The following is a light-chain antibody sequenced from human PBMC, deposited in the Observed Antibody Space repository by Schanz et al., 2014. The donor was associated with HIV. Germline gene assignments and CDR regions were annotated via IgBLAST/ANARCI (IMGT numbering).Light chain of an antibody. J-gene: IGKJ1*01. Sequence: ELVLTQSPGILSLSPGERATLSCRASQTISSAYLAWYQQRPGQAPRLLIYGASSRATGIPDRFSGSGSGTDFTLTISRLEPEDFAVYYCQQYGVSPPWTFGQGTKVEIK. CDR3: QQYGVSPPWT. CDR2: GAS. CDR1: QTISSAY. V-gene: IGKV3-20*01.